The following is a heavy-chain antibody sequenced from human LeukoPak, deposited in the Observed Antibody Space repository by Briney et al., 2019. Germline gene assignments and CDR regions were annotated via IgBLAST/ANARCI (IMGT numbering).Heavy chain of an antibody. CDR3: ARHQASGYYSYYYMDV. D-gene: IGHD3-3*01. CDR2: IYYSGST. J-gene: IGHJ6*03. V-gene: IGHV4-39*01. Sequence: PSETLSLTXTVSGGSISSSSNYWGWIRQPPGQGLEWIGNIYYSGSTYYNPSLKSRVTISVDTSKNQFSLNLSSVTAADTAVYYCARHQASGYYSYYYMDVWGKGTTVTVSS. CDR1: GGSISSSSNY.